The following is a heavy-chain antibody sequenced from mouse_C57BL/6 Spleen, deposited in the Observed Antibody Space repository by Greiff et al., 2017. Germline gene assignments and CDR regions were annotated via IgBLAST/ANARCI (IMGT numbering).Heavy chain of an antibody. Sequence: VQLQQPGAELVMPGASVKLSCKASGYTFTSYWMHWVKQRPGQGLEWIGEIDPSDSYTNYNQKFKGKSTLTVDKSSSTAYMQLSSLTSEDSAVYFWAREESMGLRRGFAYWGQGTLVTVSA. J-gene: IGHJ3*01. CDR2: IDPSDSYT. V-gene: IGHV1-69*01. D-gene: IGHD2-4*01. CDR3: AREESMGLRRGFAY. CDR1: GYTFTSYW.